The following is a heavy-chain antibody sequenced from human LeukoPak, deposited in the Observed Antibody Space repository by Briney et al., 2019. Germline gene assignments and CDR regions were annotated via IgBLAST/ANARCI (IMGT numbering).Heavy chain of an antibody. J-gene: IGHJ4*02. Sequence: PGGSLRLSCAASGFTFSDYYMSWIRQAPGKGLEWVSYISSSSSYTNYADSVKGRFTNSRDNAKNSLYLQMNSLRAADTAVYYCARGYCTNGVCRPFDYWGQGTLVTVSS. CDR1: GFTFSDYY. D-gene: IGHD2-8*01. CDR3: ARGYCTNGVCRPFDY. V-gene: IGHV3-11*06. CDR2: ISSSSSYT.